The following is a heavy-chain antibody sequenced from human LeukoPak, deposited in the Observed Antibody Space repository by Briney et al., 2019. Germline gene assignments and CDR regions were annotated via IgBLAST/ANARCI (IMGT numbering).Heavy chain of an antibody. CDR2: ITSSSTTI. J-gene: IGHJ5*02. CDR3: ARGTSGWYGGWFDP. Sequence: GGSLRLSCAASGFTFSDYTMNWVRQAPGEGLEWVSYITSSSTTIYYADSVKGRFTISRDNAKNSLYLQMNSLRAEDTAVYYCARGTSGWYGGWFDPWGQGTLVTVSS. D-gene: IGHD6-19*01. CDR1: GFTFSDYT. V-gene: IGHV3-48*04.